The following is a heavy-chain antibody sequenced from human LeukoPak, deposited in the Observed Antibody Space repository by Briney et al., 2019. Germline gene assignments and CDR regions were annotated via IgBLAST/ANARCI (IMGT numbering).Heavy chain of an antibody. CDR1: GGSISSSSYY. D-gene: IGHD6-19*01. CDR3: ARGGSGWNYYYYYMDV. CDR2: IYYSGST. Sequence: KASETLSLTCTVSGGSISSSSYYWGWFRQPPGKGLEWIGSIYYSGSTYYNPSLKSRVTISVDTSKSQFSLKLSSVTAADTAVYYCARGGSGWNYYYYYMDVWGKGTTVTISS. V-gene: IGHV4-39*01. J-gene: IGHJ6*03.